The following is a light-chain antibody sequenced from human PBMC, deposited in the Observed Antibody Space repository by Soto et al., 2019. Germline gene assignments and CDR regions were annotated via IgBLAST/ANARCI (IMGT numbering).Light chain of an antibody. J-gene: IGLJ3*02. V-gene: IGLV1-40*01. CDR1: SSNIGAGYD. CDR3: QSYDSSLSGWV. CDR2: GNS. Sequence: HSVLTQPPSVSGAPGQRVTISCTESSSNIGAGYDVHWYQQLPGTAPKLLIYGNSNRPSGVPDRFSGSKSGTSASLAITGLQAEDEADYYCQSYDSSLSGWVFGGGTTLTVL.